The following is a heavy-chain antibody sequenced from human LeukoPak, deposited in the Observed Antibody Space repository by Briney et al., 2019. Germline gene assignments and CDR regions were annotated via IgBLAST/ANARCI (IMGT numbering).Heavy chain of an antibody. J-gene: IGHJ5*02. CDR1: GGTFSSYA. V-gene: IGHV1-69*01. CDR3: ATLGYCTNGVCYISGFDP. CDR2: IIPIFGTA. Sequence: ASVKVSCKASGGTFSSYAISWVRQAPGQGLEWMGGIIPIFGTANYAQKFQGRVTITADESTSTAYIELSSLRSEDTAVYYCATLGYCTNGVCYISGFDPWGQGTLVTVSS. D-gene: IGHD2-8*01.